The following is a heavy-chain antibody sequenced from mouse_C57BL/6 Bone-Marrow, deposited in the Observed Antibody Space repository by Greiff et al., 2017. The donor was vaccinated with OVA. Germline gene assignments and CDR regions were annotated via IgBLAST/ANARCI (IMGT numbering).Heavy chain of an antibody. CDR1: GYSFTSYY. Sequence: QVQLQQSGPELVKPGASVKISCKASGYSFTSYYIHWVKQRPGQGLEGIGWIYPGSGNTKYNEKFKGKATLTADTSSSTAYMQLSSLTSEDSAVYYCARGWFADWGKGTLVTVSA. CDR2: IYPGSGNT. J-gene: IGHJ3*01. CDR3: ARGWFAD. V-gene: IGHV1-66*01.